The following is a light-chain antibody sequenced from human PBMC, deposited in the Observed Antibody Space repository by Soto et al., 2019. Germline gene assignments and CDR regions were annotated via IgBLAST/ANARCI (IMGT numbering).Light chain of an antibody. Sequence: QSALTQPASVSGSPGQSITISCTGSSSDVGGYSYVSWYQHHPGKAPQLMIYDVDNRPSGVSNRFYGSKSGNTASLTISGLQAEDEADYYCSSYTSSSTYVLFGGGTQLTVL. J-gene: IGLJ2*01. V-gene: IGLV2-14*03. CDR1: SSDVGGYSY. CDR3: SSYTSSSTYVL. CDR2: DVD.